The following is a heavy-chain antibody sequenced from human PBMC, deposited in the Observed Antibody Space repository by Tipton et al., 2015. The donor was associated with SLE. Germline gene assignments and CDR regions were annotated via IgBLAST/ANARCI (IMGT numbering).Heavy chain of an antibody. CDR1: GFTFDDYA. CDR2: ISWNSGSI. J-gene: IGHJ3*02. V-gene: IGHV3-9*03. CDR3: AKGGGSGSYYNEDAFDI. D-gene: IGHD3-10*01. Sequence: RSLRLSCAASGFTFDDYAMHWVRQAPGKGLEWVSGISWNSGSIGYADSVKGRFTISRDKAKNSLYLQMNSLRAEDMALYYCAKGGGSGSYYNEDAFDIWGHGTMVTVSS.